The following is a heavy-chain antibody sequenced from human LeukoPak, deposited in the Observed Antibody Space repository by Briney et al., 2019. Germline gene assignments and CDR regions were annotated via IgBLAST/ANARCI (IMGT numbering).Heavy chain of an antibody. V-gene: IGHV1-2*02. CDR3: ARGRVGATTLVYDD. Sequence: GASVTVSCKASGYTFTGHYMHWVRQAPGQGLEWMGWINPNSGGTNYAQKFQGRVTMTRDTSISTAYMELSSLRSDDTAVYYCARGRVGATTLVYDDWGQGALVSLCS. CDR2: INPNSGGT. CDR1: GYTFTGHY. J-gene: IGHJ4*02. D-gene: IGHD1-26*01.